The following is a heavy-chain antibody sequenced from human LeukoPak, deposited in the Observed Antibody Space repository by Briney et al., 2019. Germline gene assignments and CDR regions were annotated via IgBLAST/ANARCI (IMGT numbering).Heavy chain of an antibody. Sequence: VSVKVSCKASGYTFTGYHIHWVRQAPGQGLEWMGWINPNSGDTNYAQKFQGRVTMTRDTSITTAYMELSRLTSDDTAVYFCARLRDVDYWGQGTLVTVSS. D-gene: IGHD5-12*01. CDR3: ARLRDVDY. CDR1: GYTFTGYH. V-gene: IGHV1-2*02. J-gene: IGHJ4*02. CDR2: INPNSGDT.